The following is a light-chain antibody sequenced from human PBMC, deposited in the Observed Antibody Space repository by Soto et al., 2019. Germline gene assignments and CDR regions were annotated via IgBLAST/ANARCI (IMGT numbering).Light chain of an antibody. CDR2: KAS. CDR3: QQYNNYRT. Sequence: DIQMTQSPSTLSASVGDGVTITCRASQSISNWSACYQQKPGEAPKLLIYKASNLESGVPSRFSGIGSGTEFSLTISSLQPDDFATYYCQQYNNYRTFGHGTKVDI. CDR1: QSISNW. V-gene: IGKV1-5*03. J-gene: IGKJ1*01.